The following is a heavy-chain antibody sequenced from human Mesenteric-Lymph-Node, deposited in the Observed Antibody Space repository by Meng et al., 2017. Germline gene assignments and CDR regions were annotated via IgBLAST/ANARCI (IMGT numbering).Heavy chain of an antibody. CDR1: GGSISSSSYY. J-gene: IGHJ6*02. V-gene: IGHV4-39*07. CDR3: ARCYYYGSGSYTSNYYYGMDV. D-gene: IGHD3-10*01. CDR2: IYYSGST. Sequence: SETLSLTCTVSGGSISSSSYYWGWIRQPPGKGLEWIGSIYYSGSTYYNPSLKSRVTISVDTSKNQFSLKLSSVTAADTAVYYCARCYYYGSGSYTSNYYYGMDVWGQGTTVTVSS.